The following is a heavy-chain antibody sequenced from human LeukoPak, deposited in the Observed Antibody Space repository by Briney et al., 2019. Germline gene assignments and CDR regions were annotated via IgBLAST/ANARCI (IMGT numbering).Heavy chain of an antibody. CDR1: GFTVSDNF. J-gene: IGHJ4*02. V-gene: IGHV3-53*01. CDR3: AKAPQTYYYDSSGPN. Sequence: TGGSLRLSCAASGFTVSDNFMSWVRQAPGKGLEWVSIIYSGGSTFYVDSVKGRFTISRDNSKNTLYLQMNSLRAEDTAVYYCAKAPQTYYYDSSGPNWGQGTLVTVSS. CDR2: IYSGGST. D-gene: IGHD3-22*01.